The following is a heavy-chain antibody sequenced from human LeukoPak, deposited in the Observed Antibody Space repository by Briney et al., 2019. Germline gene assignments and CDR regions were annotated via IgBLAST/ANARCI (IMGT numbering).Heavy chain of an antibody. D-gene: IGHD5-18*01. J-gene: IGHJ4*02. Sequence: SETLSLTCTVSGGSINNYYWGWIRQPPGKGLEWIGYISYTGSTNYNPSLKSRVTISVDTSKNQFSLRLSSVTAADTAEYHCARVERGYSYGPFDYWGQGTLVTVSS. CDR1: GGSINNYY. V-gene: IGHV4-59*01. CDR3: ARVERGYSYGPFDY. CDR2: ISYTGST.